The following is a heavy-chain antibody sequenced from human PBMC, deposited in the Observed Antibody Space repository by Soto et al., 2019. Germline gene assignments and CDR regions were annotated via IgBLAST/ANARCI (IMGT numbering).Heavy chain of an antibody. Sequence: ASVKVSCKASGYTFTGYAMHWVRQAPGQRLEWMGWINAGNGNTKYSQKFQGRVTITRDTSASTAYMELSSLRSEDTAVYYCARDIRLADSSGYYYYYYYGMDVWGQGTTVTVSS. CDR2: INAGNGNT. V-gene: IGHV1-3*01. J-gene: IGHJ6*02. CDR1: GYTFTGYA. D-gene: IGHD3-22*01. CDR3: ARDIRLADSSGYYYYYYYGMDV.